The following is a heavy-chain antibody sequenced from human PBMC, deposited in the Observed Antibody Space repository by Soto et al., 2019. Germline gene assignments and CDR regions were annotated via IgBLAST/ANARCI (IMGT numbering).Heavy chain of an antibody. CDR3: AKTIPSSRLGVMDY. CDR1: GFTFDDYA. V-gene: IGHV3-9*01. Sequence: EVQLVESGGGLVQPGRSLRLSCAASGFTFDDYAMHWVRQDPGKGLEWVSGISWNSGSIGYADSVKGRFTISRDNAKNSLNLQMNSLRDEDTALYYCAKTIPSSRLGVMDYWGQGTLVTVSS. J-gene: IGHJ4*02. CDR2: ISWNSGSI. D-gene: IGHD6-13*01.